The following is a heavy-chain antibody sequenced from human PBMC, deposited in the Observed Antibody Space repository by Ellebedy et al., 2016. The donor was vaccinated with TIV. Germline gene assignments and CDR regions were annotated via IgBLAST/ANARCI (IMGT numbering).Heavy chain of an antibody. J-gene: IGHJ3*02. CDR3: ARDPGRGFDI. CDR2: IKDDGRDK. D-gene: IGHD3-10*01. V-gene: IGHV3-7*01. CDR1: GFTFRNYW. Sequence: GESLKISCAASGFTFRNYWKTWVRQAPGKGLEWVANIKDDGRDKYYVDYVKGRFTISRASAKNSLYLQMNSLRAEDTAINYCARDPGRGFDIWGQGTMVTVSS.